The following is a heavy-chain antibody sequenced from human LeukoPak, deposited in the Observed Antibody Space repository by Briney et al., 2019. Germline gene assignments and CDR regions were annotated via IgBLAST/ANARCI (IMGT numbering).Heavy chain of an antibody. D-gene: IGHD3-10*01. Sequence: SETLSLTCAVYGGSFSGYYWSWIRQPPGKGLEWIGEINHSGSTNYNPSLKSRVTISVDTSKNQFSLKLSSVTAADTAVYYCARKRLRTMVRGVIIVVDWFDPWGQGTLVTVSS. CDR1: GGSFSGYY. CDR3: ARKRLRTMVRGVIIVVDWFDP. V-gene: IGHV4-34*01. J-gene: IGHJ5*02. CDR2: INHSGST.